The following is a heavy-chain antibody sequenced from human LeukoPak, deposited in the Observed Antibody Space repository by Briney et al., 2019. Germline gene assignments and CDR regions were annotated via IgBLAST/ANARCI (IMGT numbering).Heavy chain of an antibody. Sequence: GASVKVSCKASGYTFKRYGIIWVRQAPGQGLEWMGYISPASGRTTYAQNLQGRVTLTTDTPTTTAHMELRSLRSDDTAVYYCAREMWCSSGDCYLNVFDFWGQGTLVTVSP. CDR1: GYTFKRYG. CDR2: ISPASGRT. V-gene: IGHV1-18*01. D-gene: IGHD2-21*02. CDR3: AREMWCSSGDCYLNVFDF. J-gene: IGHJ3*01.